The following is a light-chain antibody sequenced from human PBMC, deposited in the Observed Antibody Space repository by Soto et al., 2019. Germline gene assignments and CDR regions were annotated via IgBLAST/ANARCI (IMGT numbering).Light chain of an antibody. CDR3: YQYGRKPPT. CDR1: QSVTNNQ. V-gene: IGKV3-20*01. CDR2: GVS. Sequence: ENVLTQALCNLSAPPGKRATLYCRSSQSVTNNQFAWFRQKPGQAPRLLIWGVSSRATGIPDRFSGSGSGTDFTLTISRLEPEEFVVFYCYQYGRKPPTFGQGTKVDI. J-gene: IGKJ1*01.